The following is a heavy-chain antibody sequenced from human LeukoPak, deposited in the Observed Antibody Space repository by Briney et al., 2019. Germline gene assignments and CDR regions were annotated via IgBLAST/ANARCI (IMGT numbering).Heavy chain of an antibody. CDR1: GFTFSSYG. D-gene: IGHD6-13*01. J-gene: IGHJ4*02. CDR2: ISYDGSNK. V-gene: IGHV3-30*03. CDR3: IPSYSSQFDY. Sequence: GGSLRLSCAASGFTFSSYGMHWVRQAPGKGLEWVAVISYDGSNKYYADSVKGRFTISRDNSKNTLYLQMNSLRAEDTAVYFSIPSYSSQFDYWGQGTLVTVSS.